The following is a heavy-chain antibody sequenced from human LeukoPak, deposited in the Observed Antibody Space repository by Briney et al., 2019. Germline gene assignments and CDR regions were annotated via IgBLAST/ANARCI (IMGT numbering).Heavy chain of an antibody. J-gene: IGHJ5*02. V-gene: IGHV1-2*04. CDR1: GYTFTGYY. CDR3: ARGPLNSRYSSGWYGDGVFSWFDP. D-gene: IGHD6-19*01. CDR2: INPNSGGK. Sequence: GASVKVSCKASGYTFTGYYMHSVRQAPGQGREWMGWINPNSGGKNYAQKFQGWVTMTRDTSSSTAYMELSRQRSDDTAVYYCARGPLNSRYSSGWYGDGVFSWFDPWGQGTLVTVSS.